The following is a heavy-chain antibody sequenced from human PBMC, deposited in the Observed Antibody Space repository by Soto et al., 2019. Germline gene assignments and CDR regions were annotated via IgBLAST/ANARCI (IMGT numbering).Heavy chain of an antibody. Sequence: ASVKVSCKVSGDTLTELSMHWVRQAPGKGLEWMGGFDPEDGETIYAQKFQGRVTMTEDTSTDTAYMELSSLRSEDTAVYYCAITMIVRDAFDIWGQGTMVTVSS. CDR2: FDPEDGET. V-gene: IGHV1-24*01. CDR3: AITMIVRDAFDI. CDR1: GDTLTELS. D-gene: IGHD3-22*01. J-gene: IGHJ3*02.